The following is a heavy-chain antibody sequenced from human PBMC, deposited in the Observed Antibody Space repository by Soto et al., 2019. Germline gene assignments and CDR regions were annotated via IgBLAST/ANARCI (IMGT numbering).Heavy chain of an antibody. V-gene: IGHV1-8*02. CDR1: GYTFTSYD. CDR2: MNPNSGNT. CDR3: AIRLGGRFGELYYFDY. Sequence: ASVKVSCKASGYTFTSYDINWVRQATGQGLEWMGWMNPNSGNTGYAQKFQGRVTMTRNTSISTAYMELSSLRSEDTAVYYCAIRLGGRFGELYYFDYWGQGTLVTVSS. D-gene: IGHD3-10*01. J-gene: IGHJ4*02.